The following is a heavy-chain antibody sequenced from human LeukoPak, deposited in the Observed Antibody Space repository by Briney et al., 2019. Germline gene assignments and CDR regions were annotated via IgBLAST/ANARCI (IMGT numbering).Heavy chain of an antibody. J-gene: IGHJ4*02. CDR3: AIWPYMATTVTTVVY. V-gene: IGHV1-69*13. D-gene: IGHD4-17*01. CDR2: IIPNFGTA. Sequence: ASVKVSCKASGGTFTTYAISWARQAPGQGLEWMGWIIPNFGTANYAQRFQGRVTFTADESTSTAYMELSSLRSEDTAVYYCAIWPYMATTVTTVVYWGQGTLVTVSS. CDR1: GGTFTTYA.